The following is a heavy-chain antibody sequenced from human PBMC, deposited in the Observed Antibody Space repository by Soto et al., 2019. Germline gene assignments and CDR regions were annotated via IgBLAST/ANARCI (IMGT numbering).Heavy chain of an antibody. CDR3: ARGAVAGQVVALFDP. CDR2: ISPDGSGA. D-gene: IGHD6-19*01. V-gene: IGHV3-74*03. J-gene: IGHJ5*02. CDR1: GLTHNSYW. Sequence: GGSLRLSCAASGLTHNSYWMHWVRQAPGMGLVWVSRISPDGSGATYADSVKGRFTISRDDAKNTLYLQMNSLRVEDTAVYYCARGAVAGQVVALFDPWGQGTLVTVSS.